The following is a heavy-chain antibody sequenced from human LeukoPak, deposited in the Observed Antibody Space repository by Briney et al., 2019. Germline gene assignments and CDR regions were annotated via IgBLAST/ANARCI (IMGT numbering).Heavy chain of an antibody. CDR2: SYTSGST. D-gene: IGHD3-10*01. CDR3: ARDVYGRRRDYYYYYMDV. CDR1: ADSISSGTHS. V-gene: IGHV4-61*02. J-gene: IGHJ6*03. Sequence: SETLSLTCTVSADSISSGTHSCSWIRQPALKGLEWIGRSYTSGSTNYNPSLKSRVTISVDTSKNKSYLKLSCVTAEDTAVYYCARDVYGRRRDYYYYYMDVWGKGTTVTISS.